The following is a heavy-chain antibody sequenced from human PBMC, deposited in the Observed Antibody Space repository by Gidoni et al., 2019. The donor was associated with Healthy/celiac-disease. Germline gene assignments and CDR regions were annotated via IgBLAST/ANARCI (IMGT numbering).Heavy chain of an antibody. Sequence: QVQLVESGGGVVQPGRSLRLSCAASGFTFRSYGMHWVRQAPGKGLEWVAVISYDGSNKYYADSVKGRFTISRDNSKNTLYLQMNSLRAEDTAVYYCAKSTTIFGVVIDYFDYWGQGTLVTVSS. CDR2: ISYDGSNK. J-gene: IGHJ4*02. V-gene: IGHV3-30*18. D-gene: IGHD3-3*01. CDR3: AKSTTIFGVVIDYFDY. CDR1: GFTFRSYG.